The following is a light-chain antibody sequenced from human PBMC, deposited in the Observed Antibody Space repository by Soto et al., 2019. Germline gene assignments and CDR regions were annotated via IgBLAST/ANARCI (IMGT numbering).Light chain of an antibody. V-gene: IGKV3-15*01. CDR3: HQYSYWPPCT. CDR1: QSVNSN. Sequence: EIVMTQSPATLSVSPGERATLSCRASQSVNSNLAWYRQKPGQAPRLLIYDASTRATGIPARFSGSGSGTEFTLTISSLQSEDSGVYYCHQYSYWPPCTFGEGTKVEIK. CDR2: DAS. J-gene: IGKJ4*01.